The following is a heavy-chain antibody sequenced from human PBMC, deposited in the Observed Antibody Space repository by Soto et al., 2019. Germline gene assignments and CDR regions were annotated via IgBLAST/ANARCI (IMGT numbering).Heavy chain of an antibody. CDR3: ARVLTGRWNWFDP. CDR1: GFTFSSYW. Sequence: EVQLVESGGGLVQPGESLRLSCAASGFTFSSYWMHWVRQAPGKGLVWVSRINSDGSRTYYEDSVKGRFTVSRDNAKNTQYLQINSLRAEDTAVYYCARVLTGRWNWFDPWGQGTVVMVSS. V-gene: IGHV3-74*01. J-gene: IGHJ5*02. D-gene: IGHD3-10*01. CDR2: INSDGSRT.